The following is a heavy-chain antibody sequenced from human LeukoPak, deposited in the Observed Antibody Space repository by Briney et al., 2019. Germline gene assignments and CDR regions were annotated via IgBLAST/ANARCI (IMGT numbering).Heavy chain of an antibody. V-gene: IGHV4-38-2*02. CDR3: ARVTGYMIEDYFDY. J-gene: IGHJ4*02. CDR2: IYHSGST. D-gene: IGHD3-22*01. CDR1: GYSISSGYY. Sequence: SETLSLTCTVSGYSISSGYYWGWIRQPPGKGLQWIGTIYHSGSTFYNPSLKSRVTISVDTSKNQFSLRLSSVTAADTAVYYCARVTGYMIEDYFDYWGQGTLVTVSS.